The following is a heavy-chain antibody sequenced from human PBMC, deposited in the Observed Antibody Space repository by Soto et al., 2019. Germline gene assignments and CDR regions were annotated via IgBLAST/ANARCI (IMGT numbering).Heavy chain of an antibody. CDR1: WGIFSILT. D-gene: IGHD3-10*01. V-gene: IGHV1-69*06. CDR3: ATHGAPNMDRGDMQHYQYVMEV. J-gene: IGHJ6*01. CDR2: IIPIFDTP. Sequence: ASVXVSFKASWGIFSILTIILVLQAPGQGLECLGGIIPIFDTPTYAQNFQGRVTITADKSKNTVYMELSSLRSEDTAVYYCATHGAPNMDRGDMQHYQYVMEVWGQGTTVNV.